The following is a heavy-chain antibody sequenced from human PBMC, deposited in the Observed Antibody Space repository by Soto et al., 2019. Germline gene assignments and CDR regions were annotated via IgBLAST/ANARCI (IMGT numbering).Heavy chain of an antibody. V-gene: IGHV3-21*01. J-gene: IGHJ4*02. D-gene: IGHD2-2*01. CDR3: ARGYQEGIVVVPADSDY. CDR2: ISSSSSYI. Sequence: LRLSCAASGFTFSSYSMNWVRQAPGKGLEWVSSISSSSSYIYYADSVKGRFTISRDNAKNSLYLQMNSLRAEDTAVYYCARGYQEGIVVVPADSDYWGQGTLVTVSS. CDR1: GFTFSSYS.